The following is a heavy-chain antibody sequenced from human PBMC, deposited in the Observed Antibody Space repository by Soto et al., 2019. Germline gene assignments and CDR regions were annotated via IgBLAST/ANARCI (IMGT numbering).Heavy chain of an antibody. CDR3: ARGRIVVVPAARGFYYYYGMDV. D-gene: IGHD2-2*01. V-gene: IGHV4-34*01. CDR2: INHSGST. Sequence: PSETLSLTCAVYGGSFSCYYWSWIRQAPGKGLEWIGEINHSGSTNYNPSLKSRVTISVDTSKNQFSLKLSSVTAADTAVYYCARGRIVVVPAARGFYYYYGMDVWGQGTTVTVSS. J-gene: IGHJ6*02. CDR1: GGSFSCYY.